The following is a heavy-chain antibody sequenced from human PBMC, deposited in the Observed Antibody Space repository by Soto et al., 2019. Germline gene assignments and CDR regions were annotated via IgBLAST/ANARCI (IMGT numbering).Heavy chain of an antibody. Sequence: SETLSLTCIVSGESINSSSYYWGWIRQPPGKGLEWIGSIYYSGRTYYNPSFKSRVTISIDTSKNQFSLKLSSVTATDTAVYYCARQRTTVVTQAYFDHWGQGALVTVSS. CDR3: ARQRTTVVTQAYFDH. V-gene: IGHV4-39*01. J-gene: IGHJ4*02. CDR1: GESINSSSYY. D-gene: IGHD2-21*02. CDR2: IYYSGRT.